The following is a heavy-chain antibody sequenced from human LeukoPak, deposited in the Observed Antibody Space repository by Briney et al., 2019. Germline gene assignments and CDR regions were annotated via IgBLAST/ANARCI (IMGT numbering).Heavy chain of an antibody. CDR3: AREGIGSGWYYFDY. D-gene: IGHD6-19*01. J-gene: IGHJ4*02. CDR2: INTGNGNT. Sequence: ASVKVSCKASGYTFINYAIHWVRQAPGQRLEWMGWINTGNGNTKYSQQFQGRVTISRDTSATTAYMELRSLRSDDTAVYYCAREGIGSGWYYFDYWGQGTLVTVSS. V-gene: IGHV1-3*04. CDR1: GYTFINYA.